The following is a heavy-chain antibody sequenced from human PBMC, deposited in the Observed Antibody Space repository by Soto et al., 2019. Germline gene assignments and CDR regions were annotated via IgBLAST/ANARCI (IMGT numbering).Heavy chain of an antibody. CDR2: IIPIFGTA. CDR3: ARDYGDYDSAFDI. Sequence: QVQLVQSGAEVKKPGSSVKVSCKASGGTFSSYAISWVRQAPGQGLEWMGGIIPIFGTANYAQKFQGRVTITADESTNTAQMGLSKLRSEDTAVYYCARDYGDYDSAFDIWGQGTMVTVSS. V-gene: IGHV1-69*12. D-gene: IGHD4-17*01. CDR1: GGTFSSYA. J-gene: IGHJ3*02.